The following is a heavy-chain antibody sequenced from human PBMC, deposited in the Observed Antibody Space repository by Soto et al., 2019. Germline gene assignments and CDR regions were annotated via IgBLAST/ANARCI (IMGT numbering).Heavy chain of an antibody. D-gene: IGHD6-19*01. CDR3: ARSKASGWYYYYGMDV. CDR2: IYPGDSDT. J-gene: IGHJ6*02. Sequence: GESLKISCKGSGYSFTSYWIGWVRQMPGKGLEWMGIIYPGDSDTRYSPSFQGQVTISADKSISTAYLQWSSLKASDTAMYYCARSKASGWYYYYGMDVWGQGTTVTVPS. CDR1: GYSFTSYW. V-gene: IGHV5-51*01.